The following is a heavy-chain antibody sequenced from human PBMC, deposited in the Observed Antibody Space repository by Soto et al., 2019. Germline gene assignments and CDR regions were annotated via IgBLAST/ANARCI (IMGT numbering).Heavy chain of an antibody. CDR2: IYTSGST. J-gene: IGHJ4*02. CDR1: GGSISSYY. CDR3: ARGQREGDFWSGYYTNYFDY. D-gene: IGHD3-3*01. Sequence: PSETLSLTCTVSGGSISSYYWSWIRQPAGKGLEWIGRIYTSGSTNYNPSLKSRVTMSVDTSKNQFSLKLSSVTATDTAVYSCARGQREGDFWSGYYTNYFDYWGQGTLVTVSS. V-gene: IGHV4-4*07.